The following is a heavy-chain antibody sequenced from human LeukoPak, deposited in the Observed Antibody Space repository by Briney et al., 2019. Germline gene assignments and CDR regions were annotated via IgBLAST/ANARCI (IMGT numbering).Heavy chain of an antibody. Sequence: SETLSLTCAVYGGSFSGYYWSWIRQPPGKGLEWIGEINHSGSTNYNPSLKSRVTISVDTSKNQFFLKLSSVTAADTAVYYCARGCRAAGHFYYYYYYGMDVWGKGTTVTVSS. CDR3: ARGCRAAGHFYYYYYYGMDV. V-gene: IGHV4-34*01. CDR1: GGSFSGYY. J-gene: IGHJ6*04. D-gene: IGHD6-13*01. CDR2: INHSGST.